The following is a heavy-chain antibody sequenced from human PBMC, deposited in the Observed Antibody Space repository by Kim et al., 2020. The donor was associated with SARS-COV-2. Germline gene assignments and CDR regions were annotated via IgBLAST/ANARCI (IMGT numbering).Heavy chain of an antibody. CDR1: GGSISSYY. CDR3: ARTQGEWFDGWYYGMDV. CDR2: IYYSGST. D-gene: IGHD3-3*01. Sequence: SETLSLTCTVSGGSISSYYWSWIRQPPGKGLEWLGYIYYSGSTNYNPSLKSRVTISVDTSKNQFSLKLSSVTAADTAVYYCARTQGEWFDGWYYGMDVWGQETTVAVSS. V-gene: IGHV4-59*13. J-gene: IGHJ6*02.